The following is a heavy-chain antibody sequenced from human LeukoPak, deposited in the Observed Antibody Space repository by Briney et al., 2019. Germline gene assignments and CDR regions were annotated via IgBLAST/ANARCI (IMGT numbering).Heavy chain of an antibody. CDR1: GDGVSSNSAA. J-gene: IGHJ3*02. CDR2: TYYRSKWYN. CDR3: ARVSQWLARDDAFDI. V-gene: IGHV6-1*01. D-gene: IGHD6-19*01. Sequence: SQTLSLTCAISGDGVSSNSAARNWIRQSPSRGLEWLGRTYYRSKWYNDYAVSVKSRITINPDTSKNQFSLQLNSVTPEDTAVYYCARVSQWLARDDAFDIWGQGTMVTVSS.